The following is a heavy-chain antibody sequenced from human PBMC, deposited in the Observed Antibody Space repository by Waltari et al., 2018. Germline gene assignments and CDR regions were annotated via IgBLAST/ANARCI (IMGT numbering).Heavy chain of an antibody. V-gene: IGHV1-46*01. Sequence: QVQLVQSGAEVKKPGASVKVSCKASGYTFTGYYVHWVRQAPGQGLEWMGIINPNNVDTSYAKKFQGRVTMTSDTSTSTVYMDLCSLRSEDTAVYYCARDQRHDFWSASLDYWGQGTLVTVSS. D-gene: IGHD3-3*01. J-gene: IGHJ4*02. CDR2: INPNNVDT. CDR1: GYTFTGYY. CDR3: ARDQRHDFWSASLDY.